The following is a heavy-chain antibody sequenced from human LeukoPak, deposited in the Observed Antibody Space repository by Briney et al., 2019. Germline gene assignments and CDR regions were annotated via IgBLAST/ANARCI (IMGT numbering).Heavy chain of an antibody. CDR1: GFKFDDYA. CDR2: ISWNSAAI. V-gene: IGHV3-9*01. J-gene: IGHJ4*02. Sequence: GGSLRLSCTASGFKFDDYAMHWVRQVPGKGLQWVSSISWNSAAIKYLDSVKGRFTISRDNAKNSVYLQMDSLRTDDTALYYCTKGDNKACPSSGFDWGQGTLVSVS. CDR3: TKGDNKACPSSGFD. D-gene: IGHD6-19*01.